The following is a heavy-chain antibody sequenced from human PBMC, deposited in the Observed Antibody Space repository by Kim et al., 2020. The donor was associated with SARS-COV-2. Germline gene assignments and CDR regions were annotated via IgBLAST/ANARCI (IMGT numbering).Heavy chain of an antibody. J-gene: IGHJ6*02. CDR3: ARDRKVSGFNMVRGIIESYSNYYGMDV. Sequence: TLSLTCTVSGGSISSGDDYWSWIRQPPGKGLQWIGYINYSGNTHYNPSLKSRVIMSVDTSKNQFYLHLYSVTAADTAVYYCARDRKVSGFNMVRGIIESYSNYYGMDVWGQGTTVTVSS. CDR1: GGSISSGDDY. D-gene: IGHD3-10*01. V-gene: IGHV4-30-4*01. CDR2: INYSGNT.